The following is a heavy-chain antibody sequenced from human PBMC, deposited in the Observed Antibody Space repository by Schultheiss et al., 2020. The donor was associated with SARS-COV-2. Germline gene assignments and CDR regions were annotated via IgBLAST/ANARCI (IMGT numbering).Heavy chain of an antibody. J-gene: IGHJ3*02. Sequence: GGSLRLSCAASGFTVSSYAMHWVRQAPGKGLEWVAVISYDGSNKYYADSVKGRFTISRDNSKNTLYLQMNSLRAEDTAVYYCAADQQLVTAFDIWGQGTMVTVSS. CDR2: ISYDGSNK. CDR1: GFTVSSYA. V-gene: IGHV3-30*07. D-gene: IGHD6-13*01. CDR3: AADQQLVTAFDI.